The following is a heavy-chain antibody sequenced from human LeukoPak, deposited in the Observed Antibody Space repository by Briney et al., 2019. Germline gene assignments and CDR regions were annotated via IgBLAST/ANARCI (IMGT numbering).Heavy chain of an antibody. D-gene: IGHD3-22*01. CDR3: ARDPGQSPTYYYDGSGPSSFY. CDR2: INPNSGGT. V-gene: IGHV1-2*02. J-gene: IGHJ4*02. Sequence: ASVKVSCKASGYTFTGYYMHWVRQAPGQGLEWMGWINPNSGGTNYAQKFQGRVTMTRDTSISTAYMELSRLRSDDTAVYYCARDPGQSPTYYYDGSGPSSFYWGQGTLVTVSS. CDR1: GYTFTGYY.